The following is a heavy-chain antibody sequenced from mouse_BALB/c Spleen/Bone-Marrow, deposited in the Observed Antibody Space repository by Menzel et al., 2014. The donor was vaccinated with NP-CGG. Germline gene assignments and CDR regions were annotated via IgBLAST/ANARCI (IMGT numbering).Heavy chain of an antibody. CDR3: TRGRRDYGWYFDV. CDR1: GFTFGGYA. J-gene: IGHJ1*01. V-gene: IGHV5-6-5*01. Sequence: DVMLVESGGDLVKPGGSLKLSCAASGFTFGGYAMSWVRQTPEKRLEWVASISNGGSTYYPDSVKGRFTISRDNARNILYLQMTSLRSEDTAMYYCTRGRRDYGWYFDVWGAGTTVTVSS. D-gene: IGHD2-4*01. CDR2: ISNGGST.